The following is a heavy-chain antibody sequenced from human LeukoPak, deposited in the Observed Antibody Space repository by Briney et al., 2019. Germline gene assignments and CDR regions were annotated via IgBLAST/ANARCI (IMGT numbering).Heavy chain of an antibody. CDR1: GFTFSDYY. D-gene: IGHD6-19*01. Sequence: PGGSLRLSCAASGFTFSDYYMSWIRQAPGKGLEWVSYISSSGSTKHYADSVKGRFTISRDNAKDSLYLQMNSLRAEDTAVYYCAREAYSSAWPDYWGQGTLVTVSS. CDR3: AREAYSSAWPDY. CDR2: ISSSGSTK. J-gene: IGHJ4*01. V-gene: IGHV3-11*01.